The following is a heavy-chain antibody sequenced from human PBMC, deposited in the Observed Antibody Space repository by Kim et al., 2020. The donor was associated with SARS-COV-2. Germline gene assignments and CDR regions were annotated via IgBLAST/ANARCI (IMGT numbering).Heavy chain of an antibody. Sequence: GGSLRLSCAASGFTFSNYGMHWVRQAPGKGLEWVAVISYDGSNKYYADSVKGRFTISRDNSKNTLYLQMNSLRAEDTAVYYCAKDRLLVGSSWNAPFDYWGQGTLVTVSS. CDR2: ISYDGSNK. CDR1: GFTFSNYG. V-gene: IGHV3-30*18. CDR3: AKDRLLVGSSWNAPFDY. D-gene: IGHD6-13*01. J-gene: IGHJ4*02.